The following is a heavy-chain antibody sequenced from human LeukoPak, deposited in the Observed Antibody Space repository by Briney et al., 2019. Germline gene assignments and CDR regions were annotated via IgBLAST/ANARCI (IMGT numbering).Heavy chain of an antibody. CDR2: ISYDGRNK. Sequence: GGSLRLSCAASGVTFSSYGLHWVRQAPGKGLEWVAVISYDGRNKHYADSVKGRFTISRDNYKNTLYLEMNSLRAEDTAVYYCAKDQRGYYDSSGYYYFDYWGQGTLVTVSS. CDR3: AKDQRGYYDSSGYYYFDY. V-gene: IGHV3-30*18. D-gene: IGHD3-22*01. CDR1: GVTFSSYG. J-gene: IGHJ4*02.